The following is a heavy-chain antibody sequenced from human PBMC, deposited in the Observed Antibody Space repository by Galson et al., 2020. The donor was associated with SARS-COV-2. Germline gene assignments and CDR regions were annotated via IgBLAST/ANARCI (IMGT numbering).Heavy chain of an antibody. CDR1: RFSLSTSGLR. J-gene: IGHJ6*02. D-gene: IGHD3-9*01. Sequence: SGPTLVKPTQTLTLTCTFTRFSLSTSGLRVSWIRQPPGKALEWLARMDWDDDKIYSTSLKTRLTISKDTSKNQVVLTMTNMDPVDTATYYCARELYDILAGYYYGMDVWGQGTTVTVSS. CDR3: ARELYDILAGYYYGMDV. CDR2: MDWDDDK. V-gene: IGHV2-70*04.